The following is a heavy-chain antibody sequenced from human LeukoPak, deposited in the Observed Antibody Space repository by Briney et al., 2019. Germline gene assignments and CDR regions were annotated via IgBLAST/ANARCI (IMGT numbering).Heavy chain of an antibody. CDR2: IYPGDSDI. D-gene: IGHD6-13*01. V-gene: IGHV5-51*01. J-gene: IGHJ4*02. CDR3: ARNIGATGPDY. Sequence: GESLKTSCKGSGYTFTSYWIGWVRQMPGKGLEWMGIIYPGDSDIIYSPSFQGQVTISADKSISTAYLQWSSLKASDTAIYYCARNIGATGPDYWGQGTLVTVSS. CDR1: GYTFTSYW.